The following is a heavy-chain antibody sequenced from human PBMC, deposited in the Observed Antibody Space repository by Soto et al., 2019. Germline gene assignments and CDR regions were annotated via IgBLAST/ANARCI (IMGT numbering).Heavy chain of an antibody. V-gene: IGHV3-30-3*01. Sequence: GSLLLPCTASGFTFSSYAMHWVRQSPGKGLEWVAVISYDGSNKYYADSVKGRFTISRDNSKNTLYLQMNSLKAEDTAVYYCERHKDTAFVQYNFDYWGQGTQVTVSS. CDR2: ISYDGSNK. J-gene: IGHJ4*02. CDR3: ERHKDTAFVQYNFDY. CDR1: GFTFSSYA. D-gene: IGHD5-18*01.